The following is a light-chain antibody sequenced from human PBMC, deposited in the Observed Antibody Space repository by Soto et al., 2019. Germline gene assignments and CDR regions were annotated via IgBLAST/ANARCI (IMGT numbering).Light chain of an antibody. CDR2: DVR. CDR1: SSDVGGYNY. V-gene: IGLV2-14*01. CDR3: SSYTSSSTNWV. Sequence: QSALTQPASVSGSPGQSITISCTGTSSDVGGYNYVSWYQQHPGKAPKLMIYDVRNRPSGVSNRFSGSKSGNTASLTISGLQAEDESDYYCSSYTSSSTNWVFGGGTKVTVL. J-gene: IGLJ3*02.